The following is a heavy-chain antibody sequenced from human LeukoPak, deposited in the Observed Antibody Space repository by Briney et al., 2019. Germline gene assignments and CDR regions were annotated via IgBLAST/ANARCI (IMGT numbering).Heavy chain of an antibody. J-gene: IGHJ5*02. V-gene: IGHV4-4*07. D-gene: IGHD3-22*01. Sequence: SETLSLTCAVYGGSFSSYYWSWIRQPAGKGLEWIGRIYTSGSTNYNPSLKSRVTMSVDTSKNQFSLKLSSVTAADTAVYYCAREGYYDSEIDPWGQGTLVTVSS. CDR3: AREGYYDSEIDP. CDR2: IYTSGST. CDR1: GGSFSSYY.